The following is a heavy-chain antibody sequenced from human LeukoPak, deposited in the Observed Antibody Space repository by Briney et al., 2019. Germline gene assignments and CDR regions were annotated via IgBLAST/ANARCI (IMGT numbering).Heavy chain of an antibody. D-gene: IGHD4-17*01. V-gene: IGHV3-48*03. CDR1: RFTFRTYE. CDR2: ISSSGNTI. CDR3: SATVTTGMDGWLDY. J-gene: IGHJ4*02. Sequence: GGSLRLSCAASRFTFRTYEMNWVRQAPGKGLEWVSYISSSGNTIYNADSVKGRFTISRDNAKNSLYLQMNSLRAEDTAVYYCSATVTTGMDGWLDYWGQGTLVTVSS.